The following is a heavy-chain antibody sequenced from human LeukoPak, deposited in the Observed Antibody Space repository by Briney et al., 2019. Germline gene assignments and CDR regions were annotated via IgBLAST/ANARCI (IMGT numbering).Heavy chain of an antibody. CDR3: ARDRGWRLLDY. J-gene: IGHJ4*02. Sequence: GGSLRLSCSASGLSFSTYWMTWVRQAPGKGLEWLANIGGDGERKFYVDSVKGRFTTSRDNAENTLYLQMNSLRVEDTAVYYCARDRGWRLLDYWGQGTLVTVSS. D-gene: IGHD6-25*01. V-gene: IGHV3-7*01. CDR2: IGGDGERK. CDR1: GLSFSTYW.